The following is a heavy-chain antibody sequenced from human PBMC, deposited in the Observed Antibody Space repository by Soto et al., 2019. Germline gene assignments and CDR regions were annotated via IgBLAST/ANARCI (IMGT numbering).Heavy chain of an antibody. J-gene: IGHJ5*02. V-gene: IGHV4-59*12. D-gene: IGHD2-2*01. Sequence: SETLSLTCTVSGGSISSYYWSWIRQPPGKGLEWIGYIYYSGSTNYNPSLKSRVTISVDTSKNQFSLKLSSVTAEDTAVYYCAREYCSSTSCLNWFDPWGQGTLVTVSS. CDR2: IYYSGST. CDR1: GGSISSYY. CDR3: AREYCSSTSCLNWFDP.